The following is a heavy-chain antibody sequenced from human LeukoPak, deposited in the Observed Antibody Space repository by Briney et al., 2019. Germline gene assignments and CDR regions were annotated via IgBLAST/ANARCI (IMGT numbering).Heavy chain of an antibody. CDR1: GGSISSSSYY. CDR2: IYYSGST. V-gene: IGHV4-39*01. CDR3: ASPLSSGWSEFDY. D-gene: IGHD6-19*01. Sequence: PSETLSLTCTVSGGSISSSSYYWGWIRQPPGKGLERIGSIYYSGSTYYNPSLKSRATISVDTSENQFSLKLSSVTAADTAVYYCASPLSSGWSEFDYWGQGTLVTVSS. J-gene: IGHJ4*02.